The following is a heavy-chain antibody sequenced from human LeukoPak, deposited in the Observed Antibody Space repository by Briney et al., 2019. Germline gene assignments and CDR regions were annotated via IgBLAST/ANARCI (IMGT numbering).Heavy chain of an antibody. CDR1: GFTFSSYS. CDR2: ISSSSSYI. J-gene: IGHJ4*02. CDR3: ARSGGSYYKDYANDY. V-gene: IGHV3-21*01. Sequence: GGSLRLSCAASGFTFSSYSMNWVRQAPGKGLEWVSSISSSSSYIYYADSVKGRFTISRDNAKNSLYLQMNSLRAENTAVYYCARSGGSYYKDYANDYWGQGTLVTVSS. D-gene: IGHD1-26*01.